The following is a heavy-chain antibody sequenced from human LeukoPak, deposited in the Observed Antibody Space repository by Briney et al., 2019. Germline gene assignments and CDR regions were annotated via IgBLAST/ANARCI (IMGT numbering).Heavy chain of an antibody. J-gene: IGHJ4*02. V-gene: IGHV1-3*01. CDR3: ARGTYDSSGYYYYFDY. CDR2: INAGNGNT. CDR1: GGTFSSYA. D-gene: IGHD3-22*01. Sequence: ASVKVSCKASGGTFSSYAISWVRQAPGQRLEWMGWINAGNGNTKYSQKFQGRVTITRDTSASTAYMELSSLRSEDTAVYYCARGTYDSSGYYYYFDYWGQGTLVTVSS.